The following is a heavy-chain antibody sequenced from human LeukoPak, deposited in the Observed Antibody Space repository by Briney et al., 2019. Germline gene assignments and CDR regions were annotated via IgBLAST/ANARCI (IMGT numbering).Heavy chain of an antibody. V-gene: IGHV1-58*01. CDR2: IIVGSGAT. CDR1: GFTFSTSA. CDR3: AAELYGVYTDCCTFHL. Sequence: SVKVSCKTSGFTFSTSAVQWVRQARGQRLEWIGWIIVGSGATNHAQSLQGRFTITRDMSTNTAYMELSSLGSEDSAVYYCAAELYGVYTDCCTFHLWGQGTVVTVSS. D-gene: IGHD4-17*01. J-gene: IGHJ3*01.